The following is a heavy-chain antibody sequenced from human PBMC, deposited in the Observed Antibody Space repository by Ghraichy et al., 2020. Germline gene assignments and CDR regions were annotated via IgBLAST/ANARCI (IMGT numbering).Heavy chain of an antibody. D-gene: IGHD1-26*01. Sequence: SQTLSLTCAVYGGSFSGYYWSWIRQPPGKGLEWIGEINHSGSTNYNPSLKSRVTISVDTSKNQFSLKLSSVTAADTAVYYCARGRGRRLIGYSGSYPPPPYYFDYWGQGTLVTVSS. CDR3: ARGRGRRLIGYSGSYPPPPYYFDY. J-gene: IGHJ4*02. CDR2: INHSGST. V-gene: IGHV4-34*01. CDR1: GGSFSGYY.